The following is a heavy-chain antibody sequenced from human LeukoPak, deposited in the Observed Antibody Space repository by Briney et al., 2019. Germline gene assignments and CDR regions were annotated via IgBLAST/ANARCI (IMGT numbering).Heavy chain of an antibody. CDR3: ATVGAVTDGAFDV. Sequence: GGSLRLSCAASGFIFSNYRMRWVRQAPGKGVEGVAEIKQDGREKYYVDSVKGRFTISRDNAKNSLYLQMNSLRVEDTAIYYCATVGAVTDGAFDVWGQGTMVTVSS. J-gene: IGHJ3*01. V-gene: IGHV3-7*01. D-gene: IGHD4-17*01. CDR1: GFIFSNYR. CDR2: IKQDGREK.